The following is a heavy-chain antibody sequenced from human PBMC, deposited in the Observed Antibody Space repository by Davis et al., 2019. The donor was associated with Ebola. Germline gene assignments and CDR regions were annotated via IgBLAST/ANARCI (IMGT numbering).Heavy chain of an antibody. V-gene: IGHV1-2*02. D-gene: IGHD6-13*01. CDR1: GYTFTGYY. J-gene: IGHJ4*02. CDR3: AREYLGYSSNFDY. CDR2: INPNNGGT. Sequence: ASVKVSCKSSGYTFTGYYIHWVRQAPGQGLEWMGWINPNNGGTNSVQKFQGKVTMTRDTSISTAYLEVKSLRSDDTAVYYCAREYLGYSSNFDYWGQGTLVTVSS.